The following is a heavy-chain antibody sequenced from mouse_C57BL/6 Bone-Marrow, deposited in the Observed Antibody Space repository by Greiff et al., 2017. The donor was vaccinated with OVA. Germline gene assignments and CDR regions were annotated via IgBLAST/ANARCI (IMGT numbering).Heavy chain of an antibody. Sequence: VQLKQSGGDLVKPGGSLKLSCAASGFTFSSYGMSWVRQTPDKRLEWVATICSGGSYTYYPDSVKGRFTISRDNAKNTLYLQMSSLKSEDTAMYYCASAYYSNYGYWGQGTTLTVSS. CDR3: ASAYYSNYGY. J-gene: IGHJ2*01. CDR2: ICSGGSYT. D-gene: IGHD2-5*01. V-gene: IGHV5-6*01. CDR1: GFTFSSYG.